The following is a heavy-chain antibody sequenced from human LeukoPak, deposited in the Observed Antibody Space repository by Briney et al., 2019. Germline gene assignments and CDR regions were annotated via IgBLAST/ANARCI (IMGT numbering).Heavy chain of an antibody. V-gene: IGHV3-30-3*01. J-gene: IGHJ4*02. D-gene: IGHD3-10*01. CDR3: VVDLSGSADY. CDR2: ISSDGINK. Sequence: GGSLRLSCAASGFTFNSYAIHWVRQTPGKGLEWVAVISSDGINKDYADSVKGRFTISRDNAKNTLYLQMNSLRTEDSALYYCVVDLSGSADYWGQGTLVTVSS. CDR1: GFTFNSYA.